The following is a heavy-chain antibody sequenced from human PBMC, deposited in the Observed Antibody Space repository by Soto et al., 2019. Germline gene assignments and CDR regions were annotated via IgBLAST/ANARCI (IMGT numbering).Heavy chain of an antibody. D-gene: IGHD1-26*01. CDR3: AKDKGIVGATPHY. V-gene: IGHV3-30*18. Sequence: QVQLVESGGGVVQPGRSLRLSCAASGFTFSSYGMHWVRQAPGKGLEWVAVISYDGSNKYYGDSVKGRFTISRDNSKSTLYLQMNSLRAEDTAVYYCAKDKGIVGATPHYWGQGTLVTVSS. J-gene: IGHJ4*02. CDR1: GFTFSSYG. CDR2: ISYDGSNK.